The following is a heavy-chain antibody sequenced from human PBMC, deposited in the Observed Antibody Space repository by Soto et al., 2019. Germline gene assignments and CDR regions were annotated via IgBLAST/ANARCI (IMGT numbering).Heavy chain of an antibody. V-gene: IGHV3-21*04. Sequence: GGSLRLSCAASGFTFSSYSMNWVRQAPGKGLEWVSSISSSSRNIYYADSVKGRFTISRDNAKKTIYMEMNSLRAEDTAVYYCAKTLRLEYCGGGSCYSARYYFDYWGQGSLVTVSS. CDR3: AKTLRLEYCGGGSCYSARYYFDY. D-gene: IGHD2-15*01. J-gene: IGHJ4*02. CDR1: GFTFSSYS. CDR2: ISSSSRNI.